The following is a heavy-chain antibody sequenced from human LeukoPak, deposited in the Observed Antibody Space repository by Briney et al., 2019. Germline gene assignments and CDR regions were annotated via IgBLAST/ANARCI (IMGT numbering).Heavy chain of an antibody. CDR3: ARDLGGFDY. V-gene: IGHV3-23*01. J-gene: IGHJ4*02. D-gene: IGHD3-16*01. Sequence: GGSLRLSCAASRFTFRKYAMSWVRQAPGKGLEWVSTISGSGGSTYYADSVKGRFTISRDSSKNTLYLQMNSLRAEDTAVYYCARDLGGFDYWGQGTLVTVSS. CDR2: ISGSGGST. CDR1: RFTFRKYA.